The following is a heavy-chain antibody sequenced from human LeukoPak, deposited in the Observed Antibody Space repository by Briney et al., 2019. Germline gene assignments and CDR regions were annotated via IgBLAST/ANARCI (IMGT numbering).Heavy chain of an antibody. Sequence: SETLSLTCTVSGGSISSYYWCWIRHPPGKGLEWIAYSYYSGSTNCNTSVKSRVAMSVDTTKKQFSLNLSSLAAADTAVYYCARGETAVIAPYAFDIWGQGTMVTVSS. V-gene: IGHV4-59*01. CDR2: SYYSGST. J-gene: IGHJ3*02. CDR3: ARGETAVIAPYAFDI. CDR1: GGSISSYY. D-gene: IGHD4-23*01.